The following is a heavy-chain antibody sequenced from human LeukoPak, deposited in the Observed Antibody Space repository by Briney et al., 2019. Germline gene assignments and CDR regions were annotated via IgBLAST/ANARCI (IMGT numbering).Heavy chain of an antibody. J-gene: IGHJ4*02. Sequence: GGSLRLSCAASGFTFSSYAMHWVRQAPGKGLEWVAVISYDGSNKYYADSVKGRFTISRDNSKNTLYLQMNSLRAEDTAVYYCARAELGYCSSTSCSLPDYWGQGTLVTVSS. D-gene: IGHD2-2*01. CDR2: ISYDGSNK. CDR1: GFTFSSYA. V-gene: IGHV3-30-3*01. CDR3: ARAELGYCSSTSCSLPDY.